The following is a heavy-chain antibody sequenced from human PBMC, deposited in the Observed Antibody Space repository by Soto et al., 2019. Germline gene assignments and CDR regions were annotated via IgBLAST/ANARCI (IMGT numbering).Heavy chain of an antibody. CDR3: TRPTPLDILTGYSPIRYYYYGMDV. J-gene: IGHJ6*02. V-gene: IGHV1-46*01. D-gene: IGHD3-9*01. CDR2: INPSGGST. Sequence: VKVSCKASGYTFTSYYMHWVRQAPGQGLEWMGIINPSGGSTSYAQKFQGRFTISRDDSKNTLYLQMNSLETEDTAVYYCTRPTPLDILTGYSPIRYYYYGMDVWGQGTTVTVSS. CDR1: GYTFTSYY.